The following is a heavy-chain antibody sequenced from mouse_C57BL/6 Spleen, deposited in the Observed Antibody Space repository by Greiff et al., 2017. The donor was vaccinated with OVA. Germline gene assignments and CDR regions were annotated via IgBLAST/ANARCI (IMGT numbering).Heavy chain of an antibody. V-gene: IGHV5-4*01. CDR1: GFTFSSYA. J-gene: IGHJ2*01. CDR2: ISDGGGYT. CDR3: ARDGGEYFDY. Sequence: EVMLVESGGGLVKPGGSLKLSCAASGFTFSSYAMSWVRQTPEKRLEWVATISDGGGYTYYPDKVKGRFTINSNNTKNILYMQMSHLKSEDTAMYYCARDGGEYFDYWGQGTTLTVSS.